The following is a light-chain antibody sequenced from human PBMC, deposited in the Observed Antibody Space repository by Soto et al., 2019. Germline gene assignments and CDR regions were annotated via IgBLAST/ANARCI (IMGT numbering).Light chain of an antibody. CDR1: QSISGRY. V-gene: IGKV3-20*01. CDR2: DAS. CDR3: HQYGSSPLT. Sequence: ETVLTQSPGTLSLSPWERASLSCRASQSISGRYLAWYQQKPGQAPRLLIYDASSRATGIPDRFSGSGSGTDFILTNSRLDPEAFAVHYCHQYGSSPLTFGGGTKVEIK. J-gene: IGKJ4*02.